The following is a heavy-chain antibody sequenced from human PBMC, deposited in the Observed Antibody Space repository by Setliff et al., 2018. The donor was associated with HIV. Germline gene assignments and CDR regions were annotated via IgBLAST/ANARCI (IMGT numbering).Heavy chain of an antibody. D-gene: IGHD3-10*01. V-gene: IGHV1-2*02. CDR3: SRDVGVPGRGNALEY. CDR2: IDPNSGGT. Sequence: ASVKVSCKASGFTLANNCIHWVRQAPGQGLEWMGWIDPNSGGTKYAQKFEGRVTMTRDTTVNTVYIEVNSLRSDDTAVYYCSRDVGVPGRGNALEYWGQGIPVTVSS. CDR1: GFTLANNC. J-gene: IGHJ4*02.